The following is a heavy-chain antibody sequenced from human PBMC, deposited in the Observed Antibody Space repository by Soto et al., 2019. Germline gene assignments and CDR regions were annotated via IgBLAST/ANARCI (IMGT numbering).Heavy chain of an antibody. J-gene: IGHJ6*03. CDR3: SRLQHWTDGVNYYNYLDV. CDR2: ISINNGNT. V-gene: IGHV1-18*01. Sequence: QVQLVQSGPEVRQPGASVKVSCKASGYTFSNFGVAWVRQAPGKGLEWMAWISINNGNTNYAQRFQCRMTMTNDTSTSTAYMEHRSLRSYDTAVYFCSRLQHWTDGVNYYNYLDVWAKRATVTVS. CDR1: GYTFSNFG. D-gene: IGHD2-8*01.